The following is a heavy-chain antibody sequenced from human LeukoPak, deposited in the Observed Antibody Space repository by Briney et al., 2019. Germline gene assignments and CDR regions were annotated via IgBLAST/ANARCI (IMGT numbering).Heavy chain of an antibody. D-gene: IGHD2-15*01. J-gene: IGHJ6*03. CDR3: ARGLRYCSGGRCYFSPPYYYYMDV. CDR2: INPSGGST. V-gene: IGHV1-46*01. Sequence: ASVKVSCKASGYTFTGYYMHWVRQAPGQGLEWMGIINPSGGSTTYSQKFQGRVTMTRDTSTSTAYMELSSLRSEDTAVYYCARGLRYCSGGRCYFSPPYYYYMDVWGKGTTVTISS. CDR1: GYTFTGYY.